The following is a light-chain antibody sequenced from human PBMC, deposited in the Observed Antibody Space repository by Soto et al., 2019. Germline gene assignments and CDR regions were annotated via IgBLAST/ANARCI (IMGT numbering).Light chain of an antibody. V-gene: IGKV3-15*01. CDR2: GAS. Sequence: EIQMTQSPATLSVSPGESATLSCLASHRVSGYLAWYQQKPGQAPRLLIYGASTRATGVPARFSGSGSGTVFTLTISSLQSEDFAVYYCQQYNNWPLTFGGGTKVDIK. J-gene: IGKJ4*01. CDR1: HRVSGY. CDR3: QQYNNWPLT.